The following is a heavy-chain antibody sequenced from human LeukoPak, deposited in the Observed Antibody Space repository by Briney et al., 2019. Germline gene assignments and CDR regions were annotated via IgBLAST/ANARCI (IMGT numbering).Heavy chain of an antibody. Sequence: GGSLRLSCAASEFTFSTYWMHWVRHAPGTGLVWVSRIKSDGSNSNYADCVKGRFTISRDNAKNTLYLQMNSLRAEDTAVYHCVRVGGRSSIGGDCWGQGTLVTVSS. CDR2: IKSDGSNS. CDR1: EFTFSTYW. J-gene: IGHJ4*02. D-gene: IGHD3-10*01. CDR3: VRVGGRSSIGGDC. V-gene: IGHV3-74*01.